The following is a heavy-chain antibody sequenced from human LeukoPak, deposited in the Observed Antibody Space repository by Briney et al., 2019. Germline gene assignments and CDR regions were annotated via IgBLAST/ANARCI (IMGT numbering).Heavy chain of an antibody. J-gene: IGHJ6*02. Sequence: ASVKVSCKASGYAFTSYDINWVRQATGQRLEWMGWMNPNSGNTGYAQKFQGRVTMTRNTSISTAYMELSSLRSEDTAVYYCAGGLGRGMVREDNYYYYGMDVWGQGTTVTVSS. V-gene: IGHV1-8*01. CDR1: GYAFTSYD. CDR3: AGGLGRGMVREDNYYYYGMDV. D-gene: IGHD3-10*01. CDR2: MNPNSGNT.